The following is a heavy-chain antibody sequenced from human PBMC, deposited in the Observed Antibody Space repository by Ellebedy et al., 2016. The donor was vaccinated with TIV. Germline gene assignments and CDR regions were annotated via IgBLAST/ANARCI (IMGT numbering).Heavy chain of an antibody. CDR1: GGSVSSGSYY. J-gene: IGHJ6*02. CDR2: IYYSGST. D-gene: IGHD3-10*01. Sequence: SETLSLTXTVSGGSVSSGSYYWSWIRQPPGKGLEWIGYIYYSGSTNYNPSLKSRVTISVDTSKNQFSLKLSSVTAADTAVYYCARAIDYYGSGEYGMDVWGQGTTVTVSS. CDR3: ARAIDYYGSGEYGMDV. V-gene: IGHV4-61*01.